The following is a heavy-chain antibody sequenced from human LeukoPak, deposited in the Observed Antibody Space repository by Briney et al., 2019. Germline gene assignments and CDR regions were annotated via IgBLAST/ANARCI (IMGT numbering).Heavy chain of an antibody. CDR3: ARDLMT. J-gene: IGHJ4*02. CDR2: ITYSGSI. CDR1: GGSFSGKY. Sequence: PSETLSLTCAVYGGSFSGKYCTWIRQPPGKGLEWIGEITYSGSIYYKPSLKSRVTISVDTSKNQFSLKLNSVTAADTAMYYCARDLMTWGQGNLVAVSS. V-gene: IGHV4-34*01.